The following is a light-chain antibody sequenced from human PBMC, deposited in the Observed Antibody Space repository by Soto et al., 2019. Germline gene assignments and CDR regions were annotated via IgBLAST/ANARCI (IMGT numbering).Light chain of an antibody. V-gene: IGLV1-40*01. CDR3: QSYDSSLSCLYV. Sequence: QSVLKQPPSVSGAPGQRVTISCTGSSSKIGAGYDVHWYQQLPGTAPKLLIYGNSNRPSGVPDRFSGSKSGTSASLAITGLQAEDEADYYCQSYDSSLSCLYVFGTGTKVTVL. J-gene: IGLJ1*01. CDR2: GNS. CDR1: SSKIGAGYD.